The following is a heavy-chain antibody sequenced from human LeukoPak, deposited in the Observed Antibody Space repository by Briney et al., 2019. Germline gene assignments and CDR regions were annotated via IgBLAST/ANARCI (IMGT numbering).Heavy chain of an antibody. CDR1: GFTVTSNY. J-gene: IGHJ6*02. D-gene: IGHD2-2*01. Sequence: PGGSLRLSCAASGFTVTSNYMSWVRQAPGKGLEWVSVIYSGGSTYYADSVKGRFTISRDNSKNTLYLQMNSLRAEDTAVYYRARTPVPAASVGYYYYAMDVWGQGTTVTVSS. V-gene: IGHV3-53*01. CDR2: IYSGGST. CDR3: ARTPVPAASVGYYYYAMDV.